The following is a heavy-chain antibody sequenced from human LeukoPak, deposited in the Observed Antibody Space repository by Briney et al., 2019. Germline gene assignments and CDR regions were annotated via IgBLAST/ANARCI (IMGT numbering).Heavy chain of an antibody. CDR2: IRSKTHGETT. CDR1: GFTFGDHA. V-gene: IGHV3-49*04. J-gene: IGHJ4*02. CDR3: TRGRSGWYTISDY. Sequence: GGSLRLSCTASGFTFGDHAMSWVRQAPGKGLEWVTFIRSKTHGETTEYAASVKGRFTISRDDSESIAYLQMNSLKTEDTAVYYCTRGRSGWYTISDYWGQGTLVTVSS. D-gene: IGHD6-19*01.